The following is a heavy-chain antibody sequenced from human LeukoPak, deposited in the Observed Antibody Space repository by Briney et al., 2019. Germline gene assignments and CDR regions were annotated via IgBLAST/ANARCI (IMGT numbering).Heavy chain of an antibody. CDR3: ARDFTDSGSSLVYYYYYYMDV. V-gene: IGHV4-4*07. CDR1: GGSISSYY. J-gene: IGHJ6*03. CDR2: IYTSGST. Sequence: SETLSLTCTVSGGSISSYYWSWIRQPAGKGLEWIGRIYTSGSTNYNPSLKSRVTMSVDTSKNQFSLKLSSVTAADTAVYYCARDFTDSGSSLVYYYYYYMDVWGKGTTVTVSS. D-gene: IGHD1-26*01.